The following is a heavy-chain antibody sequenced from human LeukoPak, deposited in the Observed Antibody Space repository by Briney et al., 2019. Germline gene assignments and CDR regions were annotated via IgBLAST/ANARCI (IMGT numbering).Heavy chain of an antibody. J-gene: IGHJ3*02. Sequence: PSETLSLTCAVYGGSLSGYYWSWIRQPPGKGLEWIGEINHSGSTNYNPSLKSRVTISVDTSKNQFSLKLSSVTAADTAVYYCARDRRRELLHAFDIWGQGTMVTVSS. CDR1: GGSLSGYY. V-gene: IGHV4-34*01. D-gene: IGHD1-26*01. CDR2: INHSGST. CDR3: ARDRRRELLHAFDI.